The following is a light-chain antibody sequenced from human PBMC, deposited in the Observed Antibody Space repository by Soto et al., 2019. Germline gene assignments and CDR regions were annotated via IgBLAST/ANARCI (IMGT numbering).Light chain of an antibody. V-gene: IGKV3-20*01. Sequence: EFVLTQSPGTLSLSPGERATLSCRASQSLANSFIAWYQQKPGQAPRLLIYDTSSRASGIPDRFSGSGSGTDFTLTISRLEPEDFAVYYCQQYASSPWTFGQGTKVDIK. CDR3: QQYASSPWT. CDR2: DTS. CDR1: QSLANSF. J-gene: IGKJ1*01.